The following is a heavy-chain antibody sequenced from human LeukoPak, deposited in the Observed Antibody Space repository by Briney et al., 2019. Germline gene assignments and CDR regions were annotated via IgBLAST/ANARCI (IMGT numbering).Heavy chain of an antibody. J-gene: IGHJ4*02. CDR1: GFTFSGFW. CDR3: TRHATQPDSSGYYPVFDY. Sequence: PGGSLRLSCAVSGFTFSGFWMSWSRQAPGKGLEWVASINSDGSEGYYADVVKGRFTISRDNAKNSLYLQMNSLKTEDTAVYYCTRHATQPDSSGYYPVFDYWGQGTLVTVSS. CDR2: INSDGSEG. D-gene: IGHD3-22*01. V-gene: IGHV3-7*03.